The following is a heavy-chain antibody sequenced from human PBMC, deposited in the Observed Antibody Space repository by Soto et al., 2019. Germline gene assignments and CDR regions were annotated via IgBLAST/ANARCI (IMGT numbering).Heavy chain of an antibody. D-gene: IGHD3-3*01. CDR3: ARYYDFWRCSLDY. Sequence: QVQLQESGPGLVKPSQTLSLTCTVSGGSISSGGYYWSWIRQHPGKGLEWIGYIYYSGSTYYNPSLKSRVTISVDTTKNQCSLKRSAVTAADTAVDYGARYYDFWRCSLDYWGQGTLVTVSS. V-gene: IGHV4-31*03. CDR2: IYYSGST. J-gene: IGHJ4*02. CDR1: GGSISSGGYY.